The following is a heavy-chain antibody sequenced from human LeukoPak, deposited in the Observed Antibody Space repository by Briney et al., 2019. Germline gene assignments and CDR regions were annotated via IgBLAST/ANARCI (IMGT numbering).Heavy chain of an antibody. J-gene: IGHJ5*02. Sequence: SETLSLTCTVSGGSISSYYWSWIRQPAGKGLEWIGRIYTSGSTNYNPSLKSRVTMSVDTSKNQFSLKLSSVTAADTAVYYCAREGMTTVTENWFDPWGQGTLVTVSS. CDR3: AREGMTTVTENWFDP. CDR1: GGSISSYY. CDR2: IYTSGST. V-gene: IGHV4-4*07. D-gene: IGHD4-17*01.